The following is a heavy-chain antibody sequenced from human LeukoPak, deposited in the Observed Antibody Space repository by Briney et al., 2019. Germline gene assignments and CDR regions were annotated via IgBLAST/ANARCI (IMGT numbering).Heavy chain of an antibody. D-gene: IGHD4-17*01. CDR3: ARHWDYGDYVGYYYGMDV. CDR2: IYPGDSDT. CDR1: GYYFASYW. V-gene: IGHV5-51*01. Sequence: GESLKISCKASGYYFASYWIGWVRQLPGKGLEWMGLIYPGDSDTKYSPPFQGQVTISADKSISTAYLQWSSLKASDTAMYFCARHWDYGDYVGYYYGMDVWGQGTMVTVSS. J-gene: IGHJ6*02.